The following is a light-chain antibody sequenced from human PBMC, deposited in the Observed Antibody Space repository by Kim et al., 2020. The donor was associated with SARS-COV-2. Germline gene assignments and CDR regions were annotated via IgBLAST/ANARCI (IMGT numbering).Light chain of an antibody. V-gene: IGKV1-39*01. J-gene: IGKJ5*01. Sequence: DIQMTQSPSSLSASVGDRVTISCRTSQTISTYLNWYQKKPGKPPKLLIYDASSLQSGVPSRFSGGGSGTDFTLTISSLQPEDFATYYCQQSFTTHTFGQGTRLEIK. CDR1: QTISTY. CDR2: DAS. CDR3: QQSFTTHT.